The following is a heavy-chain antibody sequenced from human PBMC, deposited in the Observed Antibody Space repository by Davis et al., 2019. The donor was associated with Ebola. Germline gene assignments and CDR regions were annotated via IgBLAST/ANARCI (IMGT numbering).Heavy chain of an antibody. J-gene: IGHJ2*01. D-gene: IGHD3-22*01. CDR2: ISAYNGNT. V-gene: IGHV1-18*01. CDR1: GYTFTSYG. Sequence: AASVKVSCKASGYTFTSYGISWVRQAPGQGLEWMGRISAYNGNTNYAQKLQGRVTMTTDTSTSTAYMELRSLRSDDTAVYYCARDYYDSSGYGPSWYFDLWGRGTLVTVSS. CDR3: ARDYYDSSGYGPSWYFDL.